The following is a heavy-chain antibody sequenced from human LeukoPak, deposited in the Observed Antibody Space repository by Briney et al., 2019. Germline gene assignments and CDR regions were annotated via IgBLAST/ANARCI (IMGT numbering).Heavy chain of an antibody. CDR1: GYALTELS. V-gene: IGHV1-24*01. CDR3: ATVYCSGGSCYSKWFDP. J-gene: IGHJ5*02. D-gene: IGHD2-15*01. CDR2: FDPEDGET. Sequence: ASVKVSCKVSGYALTELSMHWVRQAPGKGLEWMGGFDPEDGETIYAQKFQGRVTMTEDTSTDTAYMELSSLRSEDTAVYYCATVYCSGGSCYSKWFDPWGQGTLVTVSS.